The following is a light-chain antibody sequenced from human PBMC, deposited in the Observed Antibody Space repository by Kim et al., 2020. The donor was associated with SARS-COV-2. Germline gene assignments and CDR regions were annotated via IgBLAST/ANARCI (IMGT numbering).Light chain of an antibody. CDR1: QSIGNS. CDR3: QQYNDWRS. V-gene: IGKV3-15*01. CDR2: AAS. J-gene: IGKJ1*01. Sequence: ETVMTQSPGTLSVSPGGRATLSCRASQSIGNSLAWYKQNPGQTPRLLIYAASTRATGIPARFSGSGSGTEFTLTISSLQSGDFATYYCQQYNDWRSFGQGTKVDIK.